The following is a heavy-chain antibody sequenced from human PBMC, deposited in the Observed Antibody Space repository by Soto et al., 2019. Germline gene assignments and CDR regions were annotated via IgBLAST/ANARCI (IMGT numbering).Heavy chain of an antibody. CDR3: AREGDHEYFDL. J-gene: IGHJ4*02. CDR1: GGAFGSDP. V-gene: IGHV1-69*01. Sequence: VQLVQSGAAVKKPGSSVKVSCKASGGAFGSDPITWVRQAPGQGREWIGGIIPMVELVNFAHKFQGRLTITAYEYTSTTYMELGSLSSEDTAVDYCAREGDHEYFDLWGQGTLVTVSS. D-gene: IGHD1-26*01. CDR2: IIPMVELV.